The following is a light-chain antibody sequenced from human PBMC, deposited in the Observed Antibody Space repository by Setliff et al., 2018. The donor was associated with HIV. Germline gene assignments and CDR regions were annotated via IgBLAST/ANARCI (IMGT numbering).Light chain of an antibody. V-gene: IGLV2-14*03. J-gene: IGLJ1*01. CDR3: SSYTRSNTLFV. CDR1: SSDIGGYNY. CDR2: DVI. Sequence: QSALTQPASVSGSPGRSITISCTGTSSDIGGYNYVSWYKHHPGKAPKLIIYDVIDRPSGVSDRFSGSKSGNTASLIISGLRAEDEADYYCSSYTRSNTLFVFGTGTKVTVL.